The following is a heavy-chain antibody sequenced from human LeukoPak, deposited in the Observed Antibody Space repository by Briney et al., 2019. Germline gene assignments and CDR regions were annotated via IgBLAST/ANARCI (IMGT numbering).Heavy chain of an antibody. D-gene: IGHD4-17*01. CDR1: GLTGSHNY. Sequence: HPGGSLRLSCAASGLTGSHNYVSWVRQAPGKGLEWASAIHTSGDTCYADSVKGRFTISRDTSKNTLYLQINSLRVEDTAVYYCIVFGDSNHWGQGTLVTVSS. V-gene: IGHV3-53*01. CDR2: IHTSGDT. CDR3: IVFGDSNH. J-gene: IGHJ5*02.